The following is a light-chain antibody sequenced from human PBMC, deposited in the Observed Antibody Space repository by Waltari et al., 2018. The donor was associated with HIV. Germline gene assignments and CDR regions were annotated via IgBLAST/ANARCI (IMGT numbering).Light chain of an antibody. CDR3: QSYDNSLRVSYV. CDR1: SSNIGAYD. V-gene: IGLV1-40*01. CDR2: AKN. Sequence: QSVLTQPPSVSGAPGQRVTISCTGSSSNIGAYDVHWYLQLPGRAPKLLIYAKNHRPAGVPDRFSGSKSGTAASLAIAGLQIEDEGDYFCQSYDNSLRVSYVFSAGTRVTVL. J-gene: IGLJ1*01.